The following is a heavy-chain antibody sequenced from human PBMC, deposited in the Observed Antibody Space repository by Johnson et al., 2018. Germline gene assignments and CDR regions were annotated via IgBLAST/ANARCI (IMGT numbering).Heavy chain of an antibody. J-gene: IGHJ4*02. CDR3: VRGGRTNGQVGFADY. Sequence: VQLVESVCGLVQPGGSTKLSCAASGFTFSGSVIHWVRQASGKGLEWVGRIRTKPHNYATTYSDSVRGRFTISRDDGKNMAYLQMNSLRREDTAVYYCVRGGRTNGQVGFADYWGRGTLVTVSP. CDR1: GFTFSGSV. CDR2: IRTKPHNYAT. D-gene: IGHD3/OR15-3a*01. V-gene: IGHV3-73*01.